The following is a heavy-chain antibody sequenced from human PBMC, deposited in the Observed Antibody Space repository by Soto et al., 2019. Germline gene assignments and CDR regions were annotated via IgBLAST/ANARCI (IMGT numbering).Heavy chain of an antibody. CDR2: VYYRGSS. CDR3: VSQRTSVLTQAYFDY. CDR1: GGSVSNSNYY. J-gene: IGHJ4*02. Sequence: SETLSLTCTVSGGSVSNSNYYWGWIRQSPGKGLEWIGSVYYRGSSYSKSSVKSRVTISVDTSKNQFSLNLNSVTASDTAVYYCVSQRTSVLTQAYFDYWGPGALVTVSS. D-gene: IGHD2-8*01. V-gene: IGHV4-39*01.